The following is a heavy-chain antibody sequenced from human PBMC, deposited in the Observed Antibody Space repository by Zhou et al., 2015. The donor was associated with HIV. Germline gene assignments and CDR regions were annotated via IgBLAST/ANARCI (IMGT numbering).Heavy chain of an antibody. CDR2: IIPIFGTA. V-gene: IGHV1-69*01. CDR3: AREKTMTTVVNDAFDI. Sequence: QVQLVQSGAEVKKPGSSVKVSCKASGGTFSSYAISWVRQAPGQGLEWMGGIIPIFGTANYAQKFQGRVTITADESTSTAYMELSSLRSEDTAVYYCAREKTMTTVVNDAFDIWGQGTMVTVSS. D-gene: IGHD4-23*01. J-gene: IGHJ3*02. CDR1: GGTFSSYA.